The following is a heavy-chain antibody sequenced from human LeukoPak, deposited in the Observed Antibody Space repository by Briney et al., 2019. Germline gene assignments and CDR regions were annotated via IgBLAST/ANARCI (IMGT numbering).Heavy chain of an antibody. J-gene: IGHJ3*02. V-gene: IGHV3-48*04. CDR3: ARDYAYNSFDI. CDR1: GFTFSSYS. D-gene: IGHD5-24*01. CDR2: ISSSSSTI. Sequence: GGSLRLSCAASGFTFSSYSMNWVRQAPGKGLEWVSYISSSSSTIYYADSVKGRFTISRDNAKNSLYLQMNSLRAEDTAVYFCARDYAYNSFDIWGQGTMVTVSS.